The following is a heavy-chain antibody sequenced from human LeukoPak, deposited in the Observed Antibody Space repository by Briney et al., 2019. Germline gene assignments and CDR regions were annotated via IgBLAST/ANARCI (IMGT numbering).Heavy chain of an antibody. V-gene: IGHV4-34*01. CDR2: INHSGST. CDR3: ARGFKLSGDFAPNGDEGTYYFDY. J-gene: IGHJ4*02. CDR1: GGSFSGYY. D-gene: IGHD7-27*01. Sequence: SETLSLTCAVYGGSFSGYYWSWIRQPPGKGLEWIGEINHSGSTNYNPSLKSRVTISVDTSKNQFSLKLSSVTAADTAAYYCARGFKLSGDFAPNGDEGTYYFDYWGQGTLVTVSS.